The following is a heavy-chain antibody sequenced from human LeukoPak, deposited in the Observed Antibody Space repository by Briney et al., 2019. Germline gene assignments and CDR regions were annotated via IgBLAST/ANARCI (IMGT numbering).Heavy chain of an antibody. CDR2: STGSGGST. CDR1: GFTFSSYA. D-gene: IGHD2-2*02. V-gene: IGHV3-23*01. CDR3: AKEAFRYCSSTSCYRGDY. Sequence: GGSLRLSCAASGFTFSSYAMSWVRQAPGTGLEWVSASTGSGGSTYYADSVKGRFTISRDNSKNTLYLQMNSLRAEDTAVYYCAKEAFRYCSSTSCYRGDYWGQGTLVTVSS. J-gene: IGHJ4*02.